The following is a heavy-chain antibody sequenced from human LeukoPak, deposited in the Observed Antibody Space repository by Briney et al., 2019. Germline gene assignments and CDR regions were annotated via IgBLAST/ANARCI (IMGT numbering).Heavy chain of an antibody. CDR2: ISSSGSTI. J-gene: IGHJ4*02. D-gene: IGHD1-26*01. CDR1: GFTFSSYE. CDR3: ARDTTGELL. V-gene: IGHV3-48*03. Sequence: GGSLRLSCAASGFTFSSYEMNWVRQAPGKGLEWVSYISSSGSTIYYADSVKGRFTISRDNAKNPPYLQMNSLRAEDTAVYYCARDTTGELLWGQGTLVTVSS.